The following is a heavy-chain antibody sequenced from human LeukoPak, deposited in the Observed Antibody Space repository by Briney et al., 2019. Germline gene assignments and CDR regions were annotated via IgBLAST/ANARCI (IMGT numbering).Heavy chain of an antibody. CDR2: ISAYNGNT. CDR3: ARMVRGVSFTYYYYMDV. D-gene: IGHD3-10*01. J-gene: IGHJ6*03. Sequence: ASVKVSCKASGYTFTSYGISWVRQAPGQGLEWMGWISAYNGNTNYAQKLQGRVTMTTDTSTSTAYMELRSLRSDDTAVYYCARMVRGVSFTYYYYMDVWGKGTTVTVSS. V-gene: IGHV1-18*01. CDR1: GYTFTSYG.